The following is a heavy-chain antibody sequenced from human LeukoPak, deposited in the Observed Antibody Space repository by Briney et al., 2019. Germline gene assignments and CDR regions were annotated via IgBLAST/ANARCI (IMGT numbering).Heavy chain of an antibody. CDR3: ARVDSTYGYAGGNYFDS. Sequence: SETLSLTCAVYGGSFSGYYWSWIRQPPGKGLEWIGEINHSGSTNYNPSLKSRVTISVDTSKNHFSLKLSSVTAADTAVYYCARVDSTYGYAGGNYFDSWGQGALVTVSS. CDR1: GGSFSGYY. V-gene: IGHV4-34*01. D-gene: IGHD5-18*01. J-gene: IGHJ4*02. CDR2: INHSGST.